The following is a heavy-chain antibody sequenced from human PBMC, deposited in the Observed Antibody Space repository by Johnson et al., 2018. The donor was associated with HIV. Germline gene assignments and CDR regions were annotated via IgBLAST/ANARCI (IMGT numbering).Heavy chain of an antibody. D-gene: IGHD3-10*01. J-gene: IGHJ3*02. Sequence: EVQLVESGGGLVQPGRSLRLSCAASGFTFDDYAMHWVRQAPGKGLEWVSGISWNSGSIGYADSVKGRFTISRDNSKNTLYLQMNSLRAEDTAVYYCARARGGEGSGSYAFDIWGQGTMVTVSS. CDR1: GFTFDDYA. V-gene: IGHV3-9*01. CDR2: ISWNSGSI. CDR3: ARARGGEGSGSYAFDI.